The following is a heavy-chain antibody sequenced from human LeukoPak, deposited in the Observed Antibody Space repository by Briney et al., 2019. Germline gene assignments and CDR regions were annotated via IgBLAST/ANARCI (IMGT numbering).Heavy chain of an antibody. D-gene: IGHD2-2*01. CDR1: GFTFSSYG. V-gene: IGHV3-48*04. CDR3: VRDASTTVN. J-gene: IGHJ4*02. CDR2: ISSSGYTV. Sequence: PGGSLRLSCAASGFTFSSYGMNWVRQAPGKGLEWVSYISSSGYTVYYADSVKGRFTMSRDNAKNSLYLQMNSLRAEDTAVYYCVRDASTTVNWGQGTLVTVSS.